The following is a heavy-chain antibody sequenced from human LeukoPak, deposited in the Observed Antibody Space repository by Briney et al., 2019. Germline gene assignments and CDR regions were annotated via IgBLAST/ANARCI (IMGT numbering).Heavy chain of an antibody. CDR3: AKDCSEATYYDFWIPPYGMDV. Sequence: QSGGSLRLSCAASGFTFSSYAMSWVRQAPGKGLEWVSAISGSGGSTYYADSVKGRFTISRDNSKNTLYLQMNSLRAEDTAVYYCAKDCSEATYYDFWIPPYGMDVWGQGTTVTVSS. J-gene: IGHJ6*02. V-gene: IGHV3-23*01. CDR1: GFTFSSYA. CDR2: ISGSGGST. D-gene: IGHD3-3*01.